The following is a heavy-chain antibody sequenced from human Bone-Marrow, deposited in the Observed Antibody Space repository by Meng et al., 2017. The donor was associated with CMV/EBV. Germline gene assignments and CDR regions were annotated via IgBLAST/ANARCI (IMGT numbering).Heavy chain of an antibody. J-gene: IGHJ4*02. CDR1: GFTFSSYW. V-gene: IGHV3-74*01. D-gene: IGHD1-26*01. CDR2: INSDGSST. Sequence: GGSLRLSCAASGFTFSSYWMHWVRQAPGKGLVWVSRINSDGSSTSYADSVKGRVTISRDNAKNTLYLQMNSLKTEDTAVYYCTRATLGVGAYSWGQGTLVTVSS. CDR3: TRATLGVGAYS.